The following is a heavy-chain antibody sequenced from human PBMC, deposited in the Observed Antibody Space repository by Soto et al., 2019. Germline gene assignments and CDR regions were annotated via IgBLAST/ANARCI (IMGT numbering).Heavy chain of an antibody. V-gene: IGHV3-7*01. CDR3: ARDPIMFRAEYYVH. J-gene: IGHJ4*02. CDR2: IKEDGSDK. D-gene: IGHD3-10*01. CDR1: GFSFLNYG. Sequence: EVQLVESGGGLVHPGGSLRLSCSASGFSFLNYGMSWVRQAPGKGLELVANIKEDGSDKNSVDSVKGRLSISRDTAKNSLYLQINSLRAEATAVYYCARDPIMFRAEYYVHWGQGTLVTFSS.